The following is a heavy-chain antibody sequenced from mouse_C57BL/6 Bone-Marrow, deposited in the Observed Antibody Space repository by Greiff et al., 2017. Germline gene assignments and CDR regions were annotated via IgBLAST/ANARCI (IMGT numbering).Heavy chain of an antibody. CDR2: IYPGSGST. D-gene: IGHD2-5*01. Sequence: QVQLKQPGAELVKPGASVKMSCKASGYTFTSYWITWVKQRPGQGLEWIGDIYPGSGSTNYNEKFKSKATLTVDTSSSTADMQLSSLTSEDSAVYYCARPYYSNYWNFDVWGTGTTVTVSS. CDR1: GYTFTSYW. J-gene: IGHJ1*03. CDR3: ARPYYSNYWNFDV. V-gene: IGHV1-55*01.